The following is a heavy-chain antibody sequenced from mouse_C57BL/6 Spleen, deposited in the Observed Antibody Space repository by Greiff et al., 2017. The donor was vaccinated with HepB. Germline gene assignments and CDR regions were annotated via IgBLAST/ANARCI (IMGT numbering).Heavy chain of an antibody. Sequence: VQLQQSGAELVKPGASVKISCKASGYAFSSYWMNWVKQRPGKGLEWIGQIYPGDGDTNYNGKFKGKATLTADKSSSTAYMQLSSLTSEDSAVYFCARLITTVRYFDVWGTGTTVTVSS. CDR3: ARLITTVRYFDV. J-gene: IGHJ1*03. D-gene: IGHD1-1*01. CDR1: GYAFSSYW. V-gene: IGHV1-80*01. CDR2: IYPGDGDT.